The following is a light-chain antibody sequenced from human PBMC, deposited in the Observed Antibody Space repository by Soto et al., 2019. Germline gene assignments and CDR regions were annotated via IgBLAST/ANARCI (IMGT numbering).Light chain of an antibody. V-gene: IGLV2-14*01. Sequence: QSALTQPASVSGSPGQSITISCTGTSSDVGGHNYVSWYQQYPGKAPKLMIYEVSNRPSGVSNRFSGSKSGNTASLTISGLQTEDEADYYCSSYTSSNTQVFGGGTKLTVL. CDR1: SSDVGGHNY. CDR2: EVS. CDR3: SSYTSSNTQV. J-gene: IGLJ3*02.